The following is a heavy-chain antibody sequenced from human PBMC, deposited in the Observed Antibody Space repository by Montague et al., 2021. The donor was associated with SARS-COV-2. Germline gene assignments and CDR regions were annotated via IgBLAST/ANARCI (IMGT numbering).Heavy chain of an antibody. CDR2: IDWDDDK. CDR3: ARLRVEMATMIGNYYYYGMDV. V-gene: IGHV2-70*01. J-gene: IGHJ6*02. D-gene: IGHD5-24*01. CDR1: GFSLSTSGMC. Sequence: PALVTPTQTLTLTCTFSGFSLSTSGMCVSWIRQPPGKALEWLALIDWDDDKYYSTSLKTRLTISKDTSKNQVVLTMTNMDPVDTATYCARLRVEMATMIGNYYYYGMDVWGQGTTVTVSS.